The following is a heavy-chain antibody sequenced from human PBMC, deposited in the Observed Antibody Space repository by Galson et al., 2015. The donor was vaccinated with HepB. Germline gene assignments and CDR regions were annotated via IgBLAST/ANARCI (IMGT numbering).Heavy chain of an antibody. CDR3: ARHESESKTYAADN. V-gene: IGHV4-39*01. CDR2: FYYTGNT. J-gene: IGHJ4*02. Sequence: ETLSLTCTVSGGSISSSSYYWGWLRQPPGKGLEWIGSFYYTGNTHYNPSLKSRVTISGDTSKNQFSPKLNSVTAADTVVYYCARHESESKTYAADNWGQGTLVTVSS. D-gene: IGHD2-2*01. CDR1: GGSISSSSYY.